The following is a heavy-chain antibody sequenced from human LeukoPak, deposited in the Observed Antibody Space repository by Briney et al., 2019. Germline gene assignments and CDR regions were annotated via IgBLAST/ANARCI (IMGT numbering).Heavy chain of an antibody. Sequence: GGSLRLSCVASRFTFSYYSMNWVRQAPGKGLEWVSSIISSSNFMSYADSVKGRFTISRDNAKNSLYLQMNSLRAEDTAVYFCATRYYSTSPFDPWDQGTLVTVSS. CDR1: RFTFSYYS. V-gene: IGHV3-21*03. J-gene: IGHJ5*02. CDR3: ATRYYSTSPFDP. D-gene: IGHD3-10*01. CDR2: IISSSNFM.